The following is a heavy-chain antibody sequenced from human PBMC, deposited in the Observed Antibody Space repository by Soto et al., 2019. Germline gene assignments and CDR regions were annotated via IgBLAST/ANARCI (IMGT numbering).Heavy chain of an antibody. V-gene: IGHV4-59*12. CDR3: ARETGSRTSPTWLAP. CDR2: IYYSGST. J-gene: IGHJ5*02. D-gene: IGHD2-15*01. Sequence: PSETLSLTCTVPGGSINDFYWSWIRQPPGKGLEWIGYIYYSGSTDYNPSLKGRVTISVDTSKNQFSLKLRSVTAADTAVYYCARETGSRTSPTWLAPWGQATLVTVTS. CDR1: GGSINDFY.